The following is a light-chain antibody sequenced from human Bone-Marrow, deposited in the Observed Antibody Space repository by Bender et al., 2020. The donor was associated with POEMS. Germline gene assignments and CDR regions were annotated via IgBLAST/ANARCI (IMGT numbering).Light chain of an antibody. CDR3: SSWDDSLNGWV. CDR1: SSNSGNKA. J-gene: IGLJ3*02. CDR2: RNN. V-gene: IGLV1-44*01. Sequence: QSVLTQPPSAPGTPGQRVTISCSGTSSNSGNKAANWYQHVPGTAPKLLIYRNNQRPSGVPDRFSASTSGTSASLAISGLHSDDEADYYCSSWDDSLNGWVFGGGTKLTVL.